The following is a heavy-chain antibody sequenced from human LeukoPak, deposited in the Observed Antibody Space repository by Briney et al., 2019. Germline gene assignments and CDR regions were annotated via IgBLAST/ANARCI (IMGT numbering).Heavy chain of an antibody. D-gene: IGHD3-22*01. Sequence: PGGSLRLSCAASGFTFSSYSMNWVRQAPGKGLEWVSSISSNSNFIYYADSVKGRFNISRDNAKNSLFMQMNSLRAEDTAVYYCAKEGYLYYYDSSGYREFDYWGQGTLVTVSS. J-gene: IGHJ4*02. CDR2: ISSNSNFI. CDR3: AKEGYLYYYDSSGYREFDY. CDR1: GFTFSSYS. V-gene: IGHV3-21*04.